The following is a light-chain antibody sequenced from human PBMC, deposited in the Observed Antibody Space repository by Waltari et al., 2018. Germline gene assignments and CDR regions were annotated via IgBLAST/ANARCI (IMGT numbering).Light chain of an antibody. Sequence: EIVLTQSPGTLSLSPGERATLSCRASQSVGSTYLAWYQQKPGQAPSLLIYGESSRATGIPDRFSGSGSGTDFTLTISRLEPEDFAVYYCQQYSRSPRLITFGPGTKVDIK. J-gene: IGKJ3*01. CDR3: QQYSRSPRLIT. CDR1: QSVGSTY. V-gene: IGKV3-20*01. CDR2: GES.